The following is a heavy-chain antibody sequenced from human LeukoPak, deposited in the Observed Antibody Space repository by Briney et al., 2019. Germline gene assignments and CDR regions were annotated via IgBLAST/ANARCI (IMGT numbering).Heavy chain of an antibody. V-gene: IGHV3-66*01. J-gene: IGHJ4*02. CDR1: GFTVSSNY. Sequence: GGSLRLSCAASGFTVSSNYMSWVRQAPGKGLDWVSVIYSSGSTYYADSVKGRFTISRDKSKSTLYLQMNSLRAEDTAVYYCASTWGGSGWSSFDYWGQGTLVTVSS. CDR3: ASTWGGSGWSSFDY. D-gene: IGHD6-19*01. CDR2: IYSSGST.